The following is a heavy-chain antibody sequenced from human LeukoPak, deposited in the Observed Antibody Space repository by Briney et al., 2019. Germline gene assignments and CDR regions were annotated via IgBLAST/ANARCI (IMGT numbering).Heavy chain of an antibody. J-gene: IGHJ4*02. CDR2: ISYDGSNK. Sequence: PGGSLRLSCAASGFTFSSYAMHWVRQAPGKGLGWVAVISYDGSNKYYADSVKGRFTISRDNSKNTLYLQMNSLRAEDTAVYYCARGRAMIVVVTTFDYWGQGTLVTVSS. D-gene: IGHD3-22*01. V-gene: IGHV3-30*01. CDR1: GFTFSSYA. CDR3: ARGRAMIVVVTTFDY.